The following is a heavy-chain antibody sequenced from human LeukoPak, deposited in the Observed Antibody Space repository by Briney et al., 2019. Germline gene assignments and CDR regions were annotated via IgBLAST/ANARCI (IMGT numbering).Heavy chain of an antibody. D-gene: IGHD5-24*01. CDR1: GFTLGSYW. CDR3: AREAGWLQYVDY. Sequence: GGSLRLSCAASGFTLGSYWMSWVRQAPGKELEWVANIKQDGSEKYYVDSVKGRFTISRDNAKNTLYLQMNSLRAEDTAVYYCAREAGWLQYVDYWGQGTLVTVSS. CDR2: IKQDGSEK. V-gene: IGHV3-7*01. J-gene: IGHJ4*02.